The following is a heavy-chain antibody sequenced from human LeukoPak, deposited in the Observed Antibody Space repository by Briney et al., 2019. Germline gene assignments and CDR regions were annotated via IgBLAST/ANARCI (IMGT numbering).Heavy chain of an antibody. CDR1: GFTFSRYG. J-gene: IGHJ6*02. D-gene: IGHD3-22*01. CDR3: VNPGWYYDSSGYSYYYGMDV. V-gene: IGHV3-64D*09. Sequence: GGSLRLSCSASGFTFSRYGMHWVRQAPGKGLEYVSAIVSNGDSTYYADSVKGRFTISRDNAKNTLYLQMGSLRPDDTAVYYCVNPGWYYDSSGYSYYYGMDVWGQGTTVTVSS. CDR2: IVSNGDST.